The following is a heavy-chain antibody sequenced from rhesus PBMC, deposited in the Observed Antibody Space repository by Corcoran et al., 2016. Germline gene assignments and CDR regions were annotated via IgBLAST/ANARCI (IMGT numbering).Heavy chain of an antibody. J-gene: IGHJ4*01. CDR2: ISSTGKTI. CDR1: GFTAGDIA. D-gene: IGHD6-13*01. V-gene: IGHV3-7*01. CDR3: TRVMAAGFDY. Sequence: EVQLVESGGGLVQPGGCLRLFCVASGFTAGDIAMHWVRPAPGKGLEWVSCISSTGKTIYYAGSVKGRFTVSRDNAKNSLSLLMSSLRAEDTAVYYCTRVMAAGFDYWGQGALATVSA.